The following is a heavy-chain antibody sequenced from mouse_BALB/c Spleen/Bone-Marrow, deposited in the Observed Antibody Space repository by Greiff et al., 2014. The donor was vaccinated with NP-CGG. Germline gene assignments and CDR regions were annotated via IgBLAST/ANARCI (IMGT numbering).Heavy chain of an antibody. CDR1: GYTFTDYI. Sequence: EVHLVESGPELVKPGASVKITCKASGYTFTDYIMDWVRLSPGKSLEWIGDINVNNGGTIYNQKFKGKATLTVDKSSSTAYMELRSLTSEDTAVYYCVTGTAWFTYWGQGTLVTVST. V-gene: IGHV1-18*01. J-gene: IGHJ3*01. D-gene: IGHD4-1*01. CDR2: INVNNGGT. CDR3: VTGTAWFTY.